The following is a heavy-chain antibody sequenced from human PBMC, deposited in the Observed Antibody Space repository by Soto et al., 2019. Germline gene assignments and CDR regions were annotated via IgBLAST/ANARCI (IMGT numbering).Heavy chain of an antibody. D-gene: IGHD6-13*01. J-gene: IGHJ3*01. V-gene: IGHV3-7*01. CDR2: IKEDGSEK. CDR1: GFTFTISW. Sequence: EVQLVESGGGLVQSGGSLRLSCAASGFTFTISWMTWVRQAPGKGLEWVANIKEDGSEKYYVDAVKGRFTISRDNAKNSLYLQMNSLRAEDTALYFFGRGRGYRALDFWGQGTMVTVSS. CDR3: GRGRGYRALDF.